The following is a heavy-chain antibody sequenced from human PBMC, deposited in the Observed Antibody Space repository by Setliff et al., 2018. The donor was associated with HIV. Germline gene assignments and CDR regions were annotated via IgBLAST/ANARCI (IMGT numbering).Heavy chain of an antibody. CDR3: AREGSYYDRTGYWPVFDD. CDR2: IYYSGST. J-gene: IGHJ4*02. CDR1: GGSISSGDYY. Sequence: SETLSLTCTVSGGSISSGDYYWSWIRQPPGKGLEWIGYIYYSGSTYYNPSLRSRVTISLDTSKNQFSLKLSSVTAADTAVYFCAREGSYYDRTGYWPVFDDWGQGTLVTVSS. D-gene: IGHD3-22*01. V-gene: IGHV4-30-4*08.